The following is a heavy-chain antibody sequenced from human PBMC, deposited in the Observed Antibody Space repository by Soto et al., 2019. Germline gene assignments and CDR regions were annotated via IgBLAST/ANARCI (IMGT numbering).Heavy chain of an antibody. CDR2: IYSGHTT. CDR1: GFIVSSNQ. V-gene: IGHV3-53*01. J-gene: IGHJ4*02. D-gene: IGHD3-3*01. Sequence: GSLSLSCVASGFIVSSNQMSWVRQAPGKGLEWVSVIYSGHTTYYADSVEGRFTISRDDSKNTLYLQMNSLRVEDTAVYYCVRGPSDHKLRLVEWPYGDYWGQGALVTVSS. CDR3: VRGPSDHKLRLVEWPYGDY.